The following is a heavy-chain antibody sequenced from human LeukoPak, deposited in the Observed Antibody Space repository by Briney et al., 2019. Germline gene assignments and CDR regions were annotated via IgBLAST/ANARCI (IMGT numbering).Heavy chain of an antibody. J-gene: IGHJ3*02. Sequence: PSETLSLTCTVSGGSISGFYWNWIRQPPGKGLEWIGYVYYSGNTNYNPSLKSRVTISLDTSKNQFSLKLSSVTAADTAVYYCASPYYDILTGSPEAFDIWGQGTMVTVSS. D-gene: IGHD3-9*01. CDR1: GGSISGFY. CDR2: VYYSGNT. CDR3: ASPYYDILTGSPEAFDI. V-gene: IGHV4-59*08.